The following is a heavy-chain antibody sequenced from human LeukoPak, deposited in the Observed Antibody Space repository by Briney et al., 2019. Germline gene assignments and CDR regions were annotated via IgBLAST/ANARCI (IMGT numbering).Heavy chain of an antibody. CDR1: GYTFTGYY. Sequence: ASVKLSCKVSGYTFTGYYMHWVRHPHGQGIEWKGLINTNIGGTNYAQKFQGRVTMTRDTSISTAYMELSSLRSDDTAVYYCARIAYCGGDCFYGMDVWGQGTTVTVS. CDR2: INTNIGGT. CDR3: ARIAYCGGDCFYGMDV. D-gene: IGHD2-21*01. J-gene: IGHJ6*02. V-gene: IGHV1-2*02.